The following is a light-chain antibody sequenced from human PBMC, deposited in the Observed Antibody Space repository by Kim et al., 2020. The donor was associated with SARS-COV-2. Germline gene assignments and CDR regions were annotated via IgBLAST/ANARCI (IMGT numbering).Light chain of an antibody. V-gene: IGKV3-20*01. CDR2: GAS. CDR3: QQYGNSQET. J-gene: IGKJ1*01. CDR1: QSVTSNY. Sequence: APGERATLSCRASQSVTSNYLAWYQQRPGQAPSLLIYGASSRATGVPDRFSGSGSGTDFTLTISRLEPEDFEVYYCQQYGNSQETFGQGTKVDIK.